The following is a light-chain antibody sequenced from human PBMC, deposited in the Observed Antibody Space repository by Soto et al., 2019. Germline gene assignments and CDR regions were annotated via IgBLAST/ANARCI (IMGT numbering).Light chain of an antibody. CDR1: QSLLHSNGYNY. Sequence: DIVMTQSPLSLPVTPGEPASISCRSSQSLLHSNGYNYLDWYLQKPGQSPQVLIYLGSNLASGVPDRFSGSGSGTDFTLKXXXVEAEDVGVYYCMQALQTPTFGQGTKVDIK. J-gene: IGKJ1*01. CDR2: LGS. V-gene: IGKV2-28*01. CDR3: MQALQTPT.